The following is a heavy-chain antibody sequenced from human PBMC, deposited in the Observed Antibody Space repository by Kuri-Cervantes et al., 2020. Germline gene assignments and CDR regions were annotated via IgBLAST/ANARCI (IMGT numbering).Heavy chain of an antibody. CDR1: GGTFSSYA. Sequence: SVKVSCKASGGTFSSYAISWVRQAPGQGLEWMGGIIPIFGTANYAQKFQGRVTITTDESTSTAYMELSSLRSEDTAVYYCARENGLLWLGELMGYFDYWGQGTLVTVSS. CDR2: IIPIFGTA. D-gene: IGHD3-10*01. J-gene: IGHJ4*02. CDR3: ARENGLLWLGELMGYFDY. V-gene: IGHV1-69*05.